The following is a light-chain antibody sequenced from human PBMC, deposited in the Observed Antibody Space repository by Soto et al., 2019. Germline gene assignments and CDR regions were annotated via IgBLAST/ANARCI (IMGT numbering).Light chain of an antibody. Sequence: QSVLTQPPSVSAAPGQTVTISCSGSSSNIGNNYVSWYQQLPGTAPKLLIYEDNKRPSGIPDRFSGSKSGTSATLGITGLQTGDEADYCCGSWDGNLSAPHVVFGGGTKLTVL. J-gene: IGLJ2*01. CDR3: GSWDGNLSAPHVV. CDR2: EDN. V-gene: IGLV1-51*02. CDR1: SSNIGNNY.